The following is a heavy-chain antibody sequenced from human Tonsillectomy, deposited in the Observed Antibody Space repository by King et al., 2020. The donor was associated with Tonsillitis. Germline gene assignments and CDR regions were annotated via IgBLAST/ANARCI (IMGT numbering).Heavy chain of an antibody. CDR1: GGTFSSYA. CDR2: IIPIFGTA. J-gene: IGHJ6*02. CDR3: ARVGIVVLGRRWYYGMDV. Sequence: VQLVESGAEVKKPGSSVKVSCKASGGTFSSYAISWVRQAPGQGLEWMGGIIPIFGTANYAQKFQGRVTITADESTSTAYMELSSLRSEDTAVYYCARVGIVVLGRRWYYGMDVWGQGTTVTVSS. D-gene: IGHD2-2*01. V-gene: IGHV1-69*01.